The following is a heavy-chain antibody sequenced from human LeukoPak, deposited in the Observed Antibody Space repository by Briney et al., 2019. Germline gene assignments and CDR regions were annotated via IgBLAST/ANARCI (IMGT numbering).Heavy chain of an antibody. CDR2: IKEDGSEK. CDR3: ARYGQLGY. Sequence: GGSLRLSRAASGFTFRNSWMSWVRQAPGKGLEWVAHIKEDGSEKYYVDSVKGRFTISRDNAENLLYLQMNSLRAEDTAVYYCARYGQLGYWGQGTLVTVSP. D-gene: IGHD3-10*01. J-gene: IGHJ4*02. CDR1: GFTFRNSW. V-gene: IGHV3-7*01.